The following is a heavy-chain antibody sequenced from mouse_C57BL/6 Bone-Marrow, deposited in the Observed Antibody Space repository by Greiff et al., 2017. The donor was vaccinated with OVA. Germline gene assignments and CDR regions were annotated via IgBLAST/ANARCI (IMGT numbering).Heavy chain of an antibody. CDR2: ISSGSSTI. CDR3: ARGGLRRKAWFAY. J-gene: IGHJ3*01. CDR1: GFTFSDYG. Sequence: EVQLVESGGGLVKPGGSLKLSCAASGFTFSDYGMHWVRQAPEKGLEWVAYISSGSSTIYYADTVKGRFTISSDNAKNTLFLQMNSLRSEDTAMYYGARGGLRRKAWFAYWGQGTLVTVSA. D-gene: IGHD2-4*01. V-gene: IGHV5-17*01.